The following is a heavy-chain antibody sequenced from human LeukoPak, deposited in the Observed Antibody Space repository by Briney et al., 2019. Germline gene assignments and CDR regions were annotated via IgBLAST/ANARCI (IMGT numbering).Heavy chain of an antibody. V-gene: IGHV1-69*04. J-gene: IGHJ4*02. CDR2: IIPILGIA. Sequence: ASVTVSCKASGGTFSSYAISWVRQAPGQGLEWMGRIIPILGIANYAQKFQGRVTITADKSTSTAYMELSSLRSEDTAVYYCARGGYSYGYFDYWGQGTLVTVSS. CDR1: GGTFSSYA. CDR3: ARGGYSYGYFDY. D-gene: IGHD5-18*01.